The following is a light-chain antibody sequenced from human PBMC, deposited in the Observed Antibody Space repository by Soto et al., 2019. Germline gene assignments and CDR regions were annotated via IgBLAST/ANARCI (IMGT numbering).Light chain of an antibody. CDR2: EVS. CDR3: MQSMQLPLT. CDR1: QSLLHSDGQTY. Sequence: DIVMTQTPLSLSVTPGQSASISCKSSQSLLHSDGQTYLYWYLQKPGQSPQLLIYEVSKRLSGVPDRFSGSGSGTDFTLNIRRVEAEDVGVYYCMQSMQLPLTFGGGTKVEIK. J-gene: IGKJ4*01. V-gene: IGKV2D-29*02.